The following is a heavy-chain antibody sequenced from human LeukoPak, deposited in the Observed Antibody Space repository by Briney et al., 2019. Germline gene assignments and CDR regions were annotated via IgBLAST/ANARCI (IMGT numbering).Heavy chain of an antibody. CDR3: ARGYYDFWSGPPLRARLNAFDI. Sequence: SETLSLTCTVSGGSISSYYWSWIRQPAGKGLEWIGRIYSSGSTNYNPSLKSRVTMSVDTSKNQFSLKLSSVTAADTAVYYCARGYYDFWSGPPLRARLNAFDIWGQGTMVTVSS. D-gene: IGHD3-3*01. CDR1: GGSISSYY. CDR2: IYSSGST. J-gene: IGHJ3*02. V-gene: IGHV4-4*07.